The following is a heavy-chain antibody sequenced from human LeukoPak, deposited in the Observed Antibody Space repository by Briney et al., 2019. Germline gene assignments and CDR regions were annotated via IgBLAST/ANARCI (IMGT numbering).Heavy chain of an antibody. D-gene: IGHD6-13*01. V-gene: IGHV3-23*01. J-gene: IGHJ6*02. CDR1: GFTFSSYA. Sequence: AGGSLRLSCAASGFTFSSYAMSWVRQAPGKGLEWVSAISGSGGSTYYADSVKGRFTISRDNSKNTLYLQMNSLRAEDTAVYYCAKDTVVPATHSSSWYVPLAYYYGMDVWGQGTTVTVSS. CDR2: ISGSGGST. CDR3: AKDTVVPATHSSSWYVPLAYYYGMDV.